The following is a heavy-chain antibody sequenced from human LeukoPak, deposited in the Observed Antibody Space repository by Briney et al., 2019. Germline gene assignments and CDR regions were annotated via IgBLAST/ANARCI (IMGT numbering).Heavy chain of an antibody. CDR2: TNEHGTII. CDR1: GFSFSNYW. CDR3: ARENLAAAADY. Sequence: GESLRLSCAASGFSFSNYWFHWVRQAPGEGLVWVSRTNEHGTIINYADSVKGRFTISRDNAKNTLYLQMNSLRLEDTAVYYCARENLAAAADYWGQGTVVTVSS. D-gene: IGHD6-25*01. J-gene: IGHJ4*02. V-gene: IGHV3-74*01.